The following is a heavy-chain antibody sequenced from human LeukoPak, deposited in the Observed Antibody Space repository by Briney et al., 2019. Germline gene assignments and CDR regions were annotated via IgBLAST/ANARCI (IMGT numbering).Heavy chain of an antibody. CDR3: ARGKEMAKSSGYYSFDY. CDR1: SGSMNSYF. D-gene: IGHD3-9*01. Sequence: SETLSLTCTVSSGSMNSYFWPWVRQPAGKGLESTGRISGGGTAYYNPSLESRVTISLDTSNNQFSLKVTFVTAADTAVYFCARGKEMAKSSGYYSFDYWGQGTVVSVSS. CDR2: ISGGGTA. J-gene: IGHJ4*02. V-gene: IGHV4-4*07.